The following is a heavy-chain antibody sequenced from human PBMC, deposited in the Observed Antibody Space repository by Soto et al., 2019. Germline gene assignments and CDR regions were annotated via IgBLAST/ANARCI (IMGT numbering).Heavy chain of an antibody. CDR2: IGPYGNTI. CDR1: RFSFKDYF. V-gene: IGHV3-11*01. CDR3: ARDDYTYGVS. Sequence: QVHLVESGGGLVKSGDSLRLSCAASRFSFKDYFMSWIRQAPGKGLEWISYIGPYGNTIYYADSVKGRFVISRDDTTNTLYLQMDSLRAGDTAVYYCARDDYTYGVSWGQRTLVTVSS. D-gene: IGHD5-18*01. J-gene: IGHJ5*02.